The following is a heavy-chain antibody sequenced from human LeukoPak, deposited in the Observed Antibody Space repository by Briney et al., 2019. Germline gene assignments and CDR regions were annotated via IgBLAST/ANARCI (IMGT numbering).Heavy chain of an antibody. J-gene: IGHJ6*03. V-gene: IGHV1-69*02. Sequence: RASVKVSCKASGGTFSSYTISWVRQAPGQGLEWMGRIIPILGIANYAQKFQGRVTITADKSTSTAYMELSSLRSEDTAVYYCARGLCSSTSCYHYYYYYMDVWGKGTTVTVSS. CDR3: ARGLCSSTSCYHYYYYYMDV. CDR1: GGTFSSYT. D-gene: IGHD2-2*01. CDR2: IIPILGIA.